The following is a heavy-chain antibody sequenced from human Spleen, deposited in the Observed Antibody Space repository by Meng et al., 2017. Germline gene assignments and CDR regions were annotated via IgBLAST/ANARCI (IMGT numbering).Heavy chain of an antibody. CDR3: ARVAAAGVVTDAFDI. Sequence: GESLKISCAASGFTFDEYGMSWVRQAPGKGLEWVSGINWNGDSTGYADSVKGRFTISRDNAKSSLYLQMNSMSAEDTAFYYCARVAAAGVVTDAFDIWGQGTVVTVSS. CDR2: INWNGDST. CDR1: GFTFDEYG. V-gene: IGHV3-20*04. D-gene: IGHD2-21*02. J-gene: IGHJ3*02.